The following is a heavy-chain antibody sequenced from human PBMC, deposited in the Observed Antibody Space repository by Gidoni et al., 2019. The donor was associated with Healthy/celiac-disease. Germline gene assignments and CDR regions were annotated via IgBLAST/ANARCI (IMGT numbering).Heavy chain of an antibody. Sequence: EVQLVESGGGLVQPGRSLRLSCTASGFTFGAYAMSWFRQAPGKGLEWVGFIRSKAYGGTTEYAASVKGRFTISRDDSKSIAYLQMNSLKTEDTAVYYCTRDAGSGYGTFPQHWGQGTMVTVSS. CDR2: IRSKAYGGTT. V-gene: IGHV3-49*03. CDR1: GFTFGAYA. CDR3: TRDAGSGYGTFPQH. J-gene: IGHJ3*01. D-gene: IGHD5-12*01.